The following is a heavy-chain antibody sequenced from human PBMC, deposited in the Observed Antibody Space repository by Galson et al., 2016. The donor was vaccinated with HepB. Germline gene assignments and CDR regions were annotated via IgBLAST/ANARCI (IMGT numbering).Heavy chain of an antibody. CDR3: VAGKEYFQH. V-gene: IGHV3-30*03. J-gene: IGHJ1*01. Sequence: SLRLSCAASGFSFRNYGMHWVRQAPGKGLDWVSAISDDGTNKYYADSMKGRFTISRDNSKNTLSLQMNSLRAEDTDVYYCVAGKEYFQHWGQGTLVTVSS. CDR2: ISDDGTNK. CDR1: GFSFRNYG.